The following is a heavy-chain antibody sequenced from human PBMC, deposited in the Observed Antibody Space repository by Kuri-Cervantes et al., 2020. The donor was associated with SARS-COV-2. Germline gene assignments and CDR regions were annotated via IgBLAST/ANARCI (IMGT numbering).Heavy chain of an antibody. D-gene: IGHD1-1*01. CDR3: ARVNDYYFDY. V-gene: IGHV4-59*01. CDR2: IYYSGST. Sequence: ESLKISCTVSGGSISSYYWSWIRQPPGKGLEWIGYIYYSGSTNYNPFLKSRVTISVDTSKNQFSLKLSSVTAADTAVYYCARVNDYYFDYWGQGTLVTVSS. J-gene: IGHJ4*02. CDR1: GGSISSYY.